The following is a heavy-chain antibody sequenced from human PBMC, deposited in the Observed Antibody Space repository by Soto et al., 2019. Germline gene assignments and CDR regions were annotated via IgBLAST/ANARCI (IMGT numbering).Heavy chain of an antibody. V-gene: IGHV1-69*06. Sequence: SVKVSCKASGGSFSTLGINWVRQAPGQGLEWMGGIIPLFGKARYAETSQGRVTITADTSTGTAYMEVSSLRSDDTAVFYCATANNSGWYFFDYWGPGTLVTVSS. CDR1: GGSFSTLG. CDR2: IIPLFGKA. CDR3: ATANNSGWYFFDY. J-gene: IGHJ4*02. D-gene: IGHD6-19*01.